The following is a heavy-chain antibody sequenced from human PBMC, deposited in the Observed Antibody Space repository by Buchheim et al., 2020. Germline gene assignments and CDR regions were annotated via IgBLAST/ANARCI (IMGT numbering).Heavy chain of an antibody. Sequence: EVQLVESGGGLVQPGGSLRLSCAASGFTFSSYEMNWVRQAPGKGLEWVSYISSSGSTIYYADSVKGRFTISRDNAKHSLYLQMNSLRAEDTAVYYCAREYSSSWYPPYYGMDVWGQGTT. CDR2: ISSSGSTI. CDR1: GFTFSSYE. D-gene: IGHD6-13*01. CDR3: AREYSSSWYPPYYGMDV. J-gene: IGHJ6*02. V-gene: IGHV3-48*03.